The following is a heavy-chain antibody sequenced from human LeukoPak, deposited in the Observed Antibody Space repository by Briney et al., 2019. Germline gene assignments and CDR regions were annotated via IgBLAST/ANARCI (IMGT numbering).Heavy chain of an antibody. Sequence: GGSLRLSCAASGLTFSTYAMSWVRQAPGKGLEWVPAISGSGGTTYYADSVKGRFTISRDNSKNTLYLQMNSLRAEDMAVYYCAKGVVVVFDAFDIWGQGTMVTVSS. D-gene: IGHD3-22*01. CDR3: AKGVVVVFDAFDI. CDR2: ISGSGGTT. J-gene: IGHJ3*02. CDR1: GLTFSTYA. V-gene: IGHV3-23*01.